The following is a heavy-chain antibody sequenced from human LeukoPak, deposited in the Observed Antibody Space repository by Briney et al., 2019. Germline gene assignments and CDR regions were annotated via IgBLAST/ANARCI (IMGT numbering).Heavy chain of an antibody. CDR2: IRSNTDGGTP. J-gene: IGHJ4*02. Sequence: GGSLRLSCAASGFTFSKAWMNWVRRAPGKGLEWVGRIRSNTDGGTPDYAAPVKGRFTISRDDSRSTLYLQTNSLRTEDTAVYYCARGSNSYDSSDFDHWGLGTLVTVSS. V-gene: IGHV3-15*01. D-gene: IGHD3-22*01. CDR3: ARGSNSYDSSDFDH. CDR1: GFTFSKAW.